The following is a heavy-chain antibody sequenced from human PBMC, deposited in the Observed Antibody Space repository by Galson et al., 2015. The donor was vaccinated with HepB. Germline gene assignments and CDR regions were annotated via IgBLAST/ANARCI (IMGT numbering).Heavy chain of an antibody. CDR2: FDPEDGET. V-gene: IGHV1-24*01. J-gene: IGHJ3*02. Sequence: SVKVSCKVSGYTLTELSMHWVRQAPGKGLEWMGGFDPEDGETIYAQKFQGRVTMTEDTSTDTAYMELSSLRSEDTAVYYCATDGYCSSTSCYLPWYIWGQGTMVTVSS. D-gene: IGHD2-2*01. CDR1: GYTLTELS. CDR3: ATDGYCSSTSCYLPWYI.